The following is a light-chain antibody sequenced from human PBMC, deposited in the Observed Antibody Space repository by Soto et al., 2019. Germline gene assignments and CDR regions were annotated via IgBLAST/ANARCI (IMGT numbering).Light chain of an antibody. CDR2: DVS. V-gene: IGLV2-14*01. J-gene: IGLJ1*01. CDR1: SSDVGGYNY. Sequence: QSALTQPASVSGSPGQSITISGPGPSSDVGGYNYVSWYQQHPGKAPKLMIYDVSNRPSGVSNRFSGSKSGNTASLTISGLQAEDEADYYCSSYTSSSTLLYVFGTGTKVTVL. CDR3: SSYTSSSTLLYV.